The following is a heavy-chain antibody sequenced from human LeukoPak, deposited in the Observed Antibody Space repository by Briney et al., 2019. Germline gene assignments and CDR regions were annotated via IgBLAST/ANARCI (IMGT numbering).Heavy chain of an antibody. Sequence: GWALTLSCAASGFTFSNYGMHWVRQAPGKGLEGVTFIRYDGGNKDYADSVKRRSTISRDNSKNTLFLQMNSLRPEDTAVYYCAKGESTVHTPLDCWGQGTLVTVSS. CDR1: GFTFSNYG. V-gene: IGHV3-30*02. D-gene: IGHD4-17*01. CDR2: IRYDGGNK. J-gene: IGHJ4*02. CDR3: AKGESTVHTPLDC.